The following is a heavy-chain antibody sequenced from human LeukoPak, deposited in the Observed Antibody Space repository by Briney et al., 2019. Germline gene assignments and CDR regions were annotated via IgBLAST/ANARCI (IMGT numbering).Heavy chain of an antibody. Sequence: ASVKVSCKASGYIFTDYYMHWVRQAPGQGLEWMGRINPNSGDTNYQGRVTMTRDTSVSTAYMDLSRLRSDDTAVYYCAREGGDGYDYWGQGTLVTVSP. D-gene: IGHD5-18*01. CDR3: AREGGDGYDY. V-gene: IGHV1-2*06. J-gene: IGHJ4*02. CDR1: GYIFTDYY. CDR2: INPNSGDT.